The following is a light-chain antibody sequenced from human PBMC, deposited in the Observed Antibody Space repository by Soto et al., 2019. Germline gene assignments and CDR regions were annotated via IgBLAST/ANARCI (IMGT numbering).Light chain of an antibody. CDR1: SSNFGAYEY. CDR3: CSNAGSYV. Sequence: QSALTQPRSVSGSPGQSVTISCTGTSSNFGAYEYVSWYQQHPGKAPKVVIYDVTKRPSGVPDRFSGSKSGNTASLTISGLQAEDEADYYCCSNAGSYVFGTGTKLTVL. CDR2: DVT. V-gene: IGLV2-11*01. J-gene: IGLJ1*01.